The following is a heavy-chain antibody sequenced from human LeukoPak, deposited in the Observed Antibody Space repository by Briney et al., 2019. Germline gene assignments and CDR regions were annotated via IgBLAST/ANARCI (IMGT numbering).Heavy chain of an antibody. CDR2: ISYDGSNK. J-gene: IGHJ6*02. CDR3: AREDSYDFWSGYSTYYYGMDV. D-gene: IGHD3-3*01. CDR1: GFTFSSYA. V-gene: IGHV3-30-3*01. Sequence: GGSLRLSCAASGFTFSSYAMHWVRQAPGKGLEWVAVISYDGSNKYYADSVKGRFTISRDNSKNTLYLQMNSLRAEDTAVYYCAREDSYDFWSGYSTYYYGMDVWGQGTTVTVSS.